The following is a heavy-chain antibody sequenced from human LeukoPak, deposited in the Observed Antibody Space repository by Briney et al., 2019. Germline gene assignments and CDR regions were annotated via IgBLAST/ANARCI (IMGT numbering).Heavy chain of an antibody. Sequence: PGGTLRLSCAASGFTFSSFGMSWVRQAPGKGLDWVSAISGSGGSTYHADSVKGRFTISRDNFKNTLYLQMNSLRAEDTAVYYCAKCILTGYYKGYMDVWGKGTTVTVSS. CDR3: AKCILTGYYKGYMDV. J-gene: IGHJ6*03. CDR1: GFTFSSFG. D-gene: IGHD3-9*01. V-gene: IGHV3-23*01. CDR2: ISGSGGST.